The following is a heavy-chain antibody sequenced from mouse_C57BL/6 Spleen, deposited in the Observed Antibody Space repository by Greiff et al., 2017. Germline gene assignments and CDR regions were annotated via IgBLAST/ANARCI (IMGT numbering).Heavy chain of an antibody. CDR2: ISSGGSYT. J-gene: IGHJ4*01. Sequence: EVMLVESGGDLVKPGGSLKLSCAASGFTFSSYGMSWVRQTPDKRLEWVATISSGGSYTYYPDSVKGRFTISRDNAKNTLYLQMSSLKSEDTAMYYCARQGVSTVVASGAMDYWGQGTSVTVSS. CDR3: ARQGVSTVVASGAMDY. CDR1: GFTFSSYG. V-gene: IGHV5-6*02. D-gene: IGHD1-1*01.